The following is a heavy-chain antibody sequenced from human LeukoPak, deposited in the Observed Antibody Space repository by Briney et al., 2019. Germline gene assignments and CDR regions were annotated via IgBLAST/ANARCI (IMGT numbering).Heavy chain of an antibody. Sequence: SETLSLTCTVSGGSISSGDYYWSWIRQPPGKGLEWIGYIYYSGSTYYNPSLKSRVTISVDTSKNQFSLKLSSVTAADTAVYYCARDRGYDFWSGYFNLGYFDYWGQGTLVTVSS. J-gene: IGHJ4*02. V-gene: IGHV4-30-4*02. CDR1: GGSISSGDYY. D-gene: IGHD3-3*01. CDR3: ARDRGYDFWSGYFNLGYFDY. CDR2: IYYSGST.